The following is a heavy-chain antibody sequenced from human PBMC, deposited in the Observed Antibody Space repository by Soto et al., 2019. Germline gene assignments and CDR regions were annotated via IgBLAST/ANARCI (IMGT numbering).Heavy chain of an antibody. CDR1: GGSISSSSYY. J-gene: IGHJ4*02. Sequence: SETLSLTCTVSGGSISSSSYYWGWIRQPPGKGLEWIGSIYYSGSTYYNPSLKSRVTISVDTSKNQFSLKLSSVTAADTAVYYCAPTAATYYDFWSGYPIDYWGQGTLVTVSS. D-gene: IGHD3-3*01. V-gene: IGHV4-39*01. CDR3: APTAATYYDFWSGYPIDY. CDR2: IYYSGST.